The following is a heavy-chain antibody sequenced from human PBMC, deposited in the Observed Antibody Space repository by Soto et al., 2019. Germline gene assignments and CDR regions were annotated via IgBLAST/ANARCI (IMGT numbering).Heavy chain of an antibody. CDR1: GGTFSSYA. CDR2: IIPIFGTA. CDR3: AAMVRGVIAPGMDV. J-gene: IGHJ6*02. Sequence: QVQLVQSGAEVKKPGSSVKVSCKASGGTFSSYAISWVRQAPGQGLEWMGGIIPIFGTANYAQKFQGRVTITADESTRTAYMELSSLRSEDTAVSYCAAMVRGVIAPGMDVWGQGTTVTVSS. V-gene: IGHV1-69*01. D-gene: IGHD3-10*01.